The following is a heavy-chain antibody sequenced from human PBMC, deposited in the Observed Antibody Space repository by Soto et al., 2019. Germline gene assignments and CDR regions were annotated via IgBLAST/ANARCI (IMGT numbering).Heavy chain of an antibody. Sequence: QVQLQESGLGLVKPSETLSLTCTVSGGSVSSGSYYWSWIRQPPGKGLEWIGYIYYSGSTNYNPSLKSRVTISVDTSKNQFSLKLSSVTAADTAVYYCANYPTTVTSDYWGQGTLVTVSS. CDR3: ANYPTTVTSDY. D-gene: IGHD4-17*01. V-gene: IGHV4-61*01. J-gene: IGHJ4*02. CDR1: GGSVSSGSYY. CDR2: IYYSGST.